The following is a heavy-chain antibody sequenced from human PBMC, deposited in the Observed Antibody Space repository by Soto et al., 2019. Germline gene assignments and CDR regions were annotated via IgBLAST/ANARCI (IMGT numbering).Heavy chain of an antibody. J-gene: IGHJ6*02. V-gene: IGHV3-21*01. CDR1: GFTVSSNY. D-gene: IGHD6-19*01. Sequence: GGSLRLSCAASGFTVSSNYMSWVRQAPGKGLEWVSSISSSSSDIYYADSVKGRFTISRDNAKNSLYLQMNSLRAGDTAVYYCARASINKAVAGAYYYYGMDVWGQGTTVTVSS. CDR3: ARASINKAVAGAYYYYGMDV. CDR2: ISSSSSDI.